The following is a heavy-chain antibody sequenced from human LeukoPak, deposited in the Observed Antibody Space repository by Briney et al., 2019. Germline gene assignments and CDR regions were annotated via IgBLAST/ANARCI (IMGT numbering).Heavy chain of an antibody. CDR1: GFTFSSFW. CDR3: ARARIDY. Sequence: GGSLRLSCVGSGFTFSSFWMSTVRQAPGKGLEWVANIKDDGSEKYSVDSVKGRFTISRDNAKNLLYLQMSSLRAEDTAVYYCARARIDYWGQGTLVTVSS. CDR2: IKDDGSEK. J-gene: IGHJ4*02. V-gene: IGHV3-7*04.